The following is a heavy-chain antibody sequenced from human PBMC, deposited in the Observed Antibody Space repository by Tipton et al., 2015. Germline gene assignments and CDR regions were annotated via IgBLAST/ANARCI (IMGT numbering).Heavy chain of an antibody. D-gene: IGHD2-21*02. Sequence: TLSLTCTVSGGSISSGDFYWSWIRQHPVKGLEWIGYIHHSGTTNYNPSLKSRVTISVDTSKNQFSLKLSSVTAADTAVYYCARDTHPTAPFDYWGQGTLVTVSS. CDR2: IHHSGTT. CDR1: GGSISSGDFY. CDR3: ARDTHPTAPFDY. V-gene: IGHV4-61*08. J-gene: IGHJ4*02.